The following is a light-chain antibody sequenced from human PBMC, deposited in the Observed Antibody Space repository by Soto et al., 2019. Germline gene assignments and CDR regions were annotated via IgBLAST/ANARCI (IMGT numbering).Light chain of an antibody. J-gene: IGKJ2*01. Sequence: EIVLTQSPGTLSLSPGERATLSCRASQSVSRSFLAWYQQKPGQAPRLLIYGASSRATGIPDRFSGSGSGTDSPLTITRLEPEDSALYYCQQYDTSPRTFGQGTKLEI. CDR2: GAS. CDR3: QQYDTSPRT. CDR1: QSVSRSF. V-gene: IGKV3-20*01.